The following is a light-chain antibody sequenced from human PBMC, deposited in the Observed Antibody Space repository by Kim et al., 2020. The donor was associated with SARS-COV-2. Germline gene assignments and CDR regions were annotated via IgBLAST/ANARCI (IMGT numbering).Light chain of an antibody. V-gene: IGKV1-9*01. CDR1: QGISSY. CDR3: QQLNIYPLT. J-gene: IGKJ4*01. CDR2: AAS. Sequence: SASVGDRVTITCRASQGISSYLAWFQQKPGKAPNLLIYAASTLQSGVPSRFSGSGSGTDFTLTISGLQPEDFETYYCQQLNIYPLTFGGGTKVGIK.